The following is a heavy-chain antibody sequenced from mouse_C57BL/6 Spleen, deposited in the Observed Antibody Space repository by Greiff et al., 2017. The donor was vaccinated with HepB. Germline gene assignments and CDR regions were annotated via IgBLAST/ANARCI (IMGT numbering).Heavy chain of an antibody. V-gene: IGHV1-18*01. CDR3: AREGYYGNRDAMDY. J-gene: IGHJ4*01. D-gene: IGHD2-1*01. CDR1: GYTFTDYN. CDR2: INPNNGGT. Sequence: EVQLQQSGPELVKPGASVKIPCKASGYTFTDYNMDWVKQSHGKSLEWIGDINPNNGGTIYNQKFKGKATLTVDKSSSTAYMELRSLTSEDTAVYYCAREGYYGNRDAMDYWGQGTSVTVSS.